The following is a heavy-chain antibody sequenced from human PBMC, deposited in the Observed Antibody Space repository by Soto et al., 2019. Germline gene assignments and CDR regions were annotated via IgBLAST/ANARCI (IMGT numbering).Heavy chain of an antibody. CDR1: GFTFSSYS. J-gene: IGHJ5*02. Sequence: GGSLRLSCAASGFTFSSYSMNWVRQAPGKGLEWVSSISSSSSYIYYADSVKGRFTISRDNAKNSLYLQMNSLRAEDTAVYYCARGSTIVVVVAAMFDPWGQGTLVTVSS. D-gene: IGHD2-15*01. CDR3: ARGSTIVVVVAAMFDP. V-gene: IGHV3-21*01. CDR2: ISSSSSYI.